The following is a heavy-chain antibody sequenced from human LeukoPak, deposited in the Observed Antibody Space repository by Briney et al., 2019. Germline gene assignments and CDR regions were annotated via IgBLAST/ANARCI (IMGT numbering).Heavy chain of an antibody. D-gene: IGHD7-27*01. Sequence: GGSLRLSCATSGFNFEDYAMNWVRQAPGKGLEWVGLITSKAYGETTELAASVKGRFSIPRDESKPIAYLQMNSLKIEDAGVYYCTREVERGGSYWGGDSWGQGTQVTVSS. J-gene: IGHJ4*02. CDR1: GFNFEDYA. CDR3: TREVERGGSYWGGDS. V-gene: IGHV3-49*04. CDR2: ITSKAYGETT.